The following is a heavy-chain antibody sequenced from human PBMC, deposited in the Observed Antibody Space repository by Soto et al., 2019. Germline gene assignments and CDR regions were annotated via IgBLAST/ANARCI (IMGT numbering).Heavy chain of an antibody. J-gene: IGHJ6*03. CDR3: AKGPFVYVYNWSSLDYYYMDV. Sequence: GGSLRLSCAASGFTFSSYGMHWVRQAPGKGLEWVAVISYGGSNKYYADSVKGRFTISRDNSKNTLYLQMNSLRAEDTAVYYCAKGPFVYVYNWSSLDYYYMDVWGKGTTVTVSS. V-gene: IGHV3-30*18. CDR2: ISYGGSNK. CDR1: GFTFSSYG. D-gene: IGHD1-20*01.